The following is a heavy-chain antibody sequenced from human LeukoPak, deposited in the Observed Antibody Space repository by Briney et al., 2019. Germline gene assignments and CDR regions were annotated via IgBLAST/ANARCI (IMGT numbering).Heavy chain of an antibody. J-gene: IGHJ5*02. CDR1: GGSITGYY. D-gene: IGHD1-1*01. CDR2: IYTIGRI. CDR3: ARDSSGSTPSLPGTNWFNP. V-gene: IGHV4-4*07. Sequence: PSETLSLTCTVSGGSITGYYWSWIRQPAGKGLEWIGRIYTIGRINYNPSLESRVTMSVDTSKNQFSLKLNSVTAADTAVYYCARDSSGSTPSLPGTNWFNPRGQGTLVTVSS.